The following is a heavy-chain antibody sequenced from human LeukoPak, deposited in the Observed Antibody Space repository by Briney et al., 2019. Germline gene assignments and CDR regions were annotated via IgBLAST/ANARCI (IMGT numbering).Heavy chain of an antibody. CDR2: IYYSGST. CDR1: GGSISSYY. Sequence: SETLSLTCTVSGGSISSYYWSWIRQPPGKGLEWIGYIYYSGSTNYNPSLKNRATISVDTSKNQFSLKLTSVTAADTAVYYCARGYYYQNYYFDYWGQGTLVTVSS. V-gene: IGHV4-59*01. J-gene: IGHJ4*02. CDR3: ARGYYYQNYYFDY. D-gene: IGHD5-12*01.